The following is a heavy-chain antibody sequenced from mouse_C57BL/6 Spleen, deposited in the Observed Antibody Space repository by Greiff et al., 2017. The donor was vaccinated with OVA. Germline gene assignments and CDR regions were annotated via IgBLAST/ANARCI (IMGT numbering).Heavy chain of an antibody. Sequence: QVQLQQPGAELVRPGSSVKLSCKASGYTFTSYWMHWVKQRPIQGLEWIGNIDPSDSETHYNQKFKDKATLTVDKSSSTAYMQLSSLTSEDSAVYYSARSGDGYDPYYFDYWGQGTTLTVSS. V-gene: IGHV1-52*01. CDR1: GYTFTSYW. CDR2: IDPSDSET. J-gene: IGHJ2*01. D-gene: IGHD2-2*01. CDR3: ARSGDGYDPYYFDY.